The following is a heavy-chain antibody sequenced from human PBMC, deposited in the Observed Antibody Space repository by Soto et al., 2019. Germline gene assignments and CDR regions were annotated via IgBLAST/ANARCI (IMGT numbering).Heavy chain of an antibody. Sequence: GASVKVSCKASGYTFASYGISWVRQAPGQGLEWLGGIMPIFRAPDYAQKFQGRVTITADEFTRTAYMEMNSLRSEDTAVYYCASWLKGPDIGNYYYGMDVWGQGTTVTVSS. D-gene: IGHD2-15*01. V-gene: IGHV1-69*13. CDR1: GYTFASYG. CDR3: ASWLKGPDIGNYYYGMDV. CDR2: IMPIFRAP. J-gene: IGHJ6*02.